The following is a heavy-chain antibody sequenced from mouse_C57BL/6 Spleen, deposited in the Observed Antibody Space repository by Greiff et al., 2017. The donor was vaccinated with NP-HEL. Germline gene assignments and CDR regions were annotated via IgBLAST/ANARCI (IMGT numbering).Heavy chain of an antibody. CDR1: GFTFSDYG. D-gene: IGHD1-1*01. V-gene: IGHV5-17*01. Sequence: EVQVVESGGGLVKPGGSLKLSCAASGFTFSDYGMHWVRQAPEKGLEWVAYISSGSSTIYYADTVKGRFTISRDNAKNTLFLQMTSLRSEDTAMYYCAREPTVVATDFDYWGQGTTLTVSS. J-gene: IGHJ2*01. CDR3: AREPTVVATDFDY. CDR2: ISSGSSTI.